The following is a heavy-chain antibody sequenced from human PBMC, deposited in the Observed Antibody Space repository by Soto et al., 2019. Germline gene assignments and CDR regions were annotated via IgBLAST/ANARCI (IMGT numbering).Heavy chain of an antibody. D-gene: IGHD3-9*01. CDR3: SWIQVGRYFDWQIQVGVFDI. CDR2: IDWDDDK. V-gene: IGHV2-70*17. Sequence: SGPTLVNPTQTLTLTCTFSGFSLSTGKMSVSWIRQPPGKALEWLARIDWDDDKFYNTSLKTRLTISKNTSKNQVSLTMTNKNPVDTVTYFCSWIQVGRYFDWQIQVGVFDIWGQGTMVTVSS. CDR1: GFSLSTGKMS. J-gene: IGHJ3*02.